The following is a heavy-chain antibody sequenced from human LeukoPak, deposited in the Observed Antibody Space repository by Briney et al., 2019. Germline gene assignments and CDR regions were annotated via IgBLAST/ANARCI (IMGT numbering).Heavy chain of an antibody. CDR3: TRDLPYSSSWESIDY. J-gene: IGHJ4*02. V-gene: IGHV1-18*01. CDR1: GYTFTSYG. Sequence: ASVKVSCKASGYTFTSYGINWVRQAPGQGPEWMGWISAYNDNTMYAQNLQGRVTMTTDTSTSTAYMELRSLRSDDTAVYYCTRDLPYSSSWESIDYWGQGTLVTVSS. D-gene: IGHD6-13*01. CDR2: ISAYNDNT.